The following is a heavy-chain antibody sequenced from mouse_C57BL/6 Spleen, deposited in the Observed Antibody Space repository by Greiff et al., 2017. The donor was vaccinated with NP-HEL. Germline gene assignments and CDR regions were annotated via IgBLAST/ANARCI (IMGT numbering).Heavy chain of an antibody. CDR3: AKNYLYAMDY. V-gene: IGHV1-26*01. Sequence: VQLKQSGPELVKPGASVKISCKASGYTFTDYYMNWVKQSHGKSLEWIGDINPNNGGTSYNQKFKGKATLTVDKSSSTAYMELRSLTSEDSAVYYCAKNYLYAMDYWGQGTSVTVSS. CDR1: GYTFTDYY. J-gene: IGHJ4*01. D-gene: IGHD1-1*01. CDR2: INPNNGGT.